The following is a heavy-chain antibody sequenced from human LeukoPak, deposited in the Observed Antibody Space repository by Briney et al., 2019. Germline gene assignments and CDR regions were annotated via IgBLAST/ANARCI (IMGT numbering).Heavy chain of an antibody. CDR1: GFTVSSNY. J-gene: IGHJ5*02. CDR3: ARDLGIEVAVKGNGFDP. Sequence: GGSLRLSCAASGFTVSSNYMSWVRQAPGKGLEWVSVIYSGGSTYYADSVKGRFTISRDNSKNTLYLQMNSLRAEDTAVYYCARDLGIEVAVKGNGFDPWGQGTLVTVSS. CDR2: IYSGGST. D-gene: IGHD6-19*01. V-gene: IGHV3-66*01.